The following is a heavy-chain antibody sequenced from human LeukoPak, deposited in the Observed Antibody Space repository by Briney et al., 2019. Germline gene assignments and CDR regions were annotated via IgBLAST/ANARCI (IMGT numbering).Heavy chain of an antibody. D-gene: IGHD3-10*01. CDR1: GFLFSHYT. J-gene: IGHJ4*02. CDR3: AKSDCGSDGCKLLNY. Sequence: GGSLRLSCAVSGFLFSHYTMTWVRQGPGRGLEWVSSINGSGDATLYADSVMGRFTISRDNAKNTVSLQMNNLRAEDTAVYYCAKSDCGSDGCKLLNYWGQGTLVIASS. V-gene: IGHV3-23*01. CDR2: INGSGDAT.